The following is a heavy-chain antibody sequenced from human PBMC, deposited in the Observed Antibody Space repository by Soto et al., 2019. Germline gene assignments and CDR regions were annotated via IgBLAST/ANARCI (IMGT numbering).Heavy chain of an antibody. CDR1: GFTFSSYW. Sequence: EVQLVESGGGLVQPGGSLRLSCAASGFTFSSYWMHWVRQAPGKGLVWVSRINSDGSSTSYADSVKGRFTISRDNAKNPLYLQMNSLGAEDTAVYYCARGASLNWYFDLWGRGTLVTVSS. CDR2: INSDGSST. J-gene: IGHJ2*01. V-gene: IGHV3-74*01. CDR3: ARGASLNWYFDL.